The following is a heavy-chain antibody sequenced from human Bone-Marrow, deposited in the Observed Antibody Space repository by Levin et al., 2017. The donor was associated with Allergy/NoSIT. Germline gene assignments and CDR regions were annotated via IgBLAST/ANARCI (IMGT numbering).Heavy chain of an antibody. CDR3: ARGSITIFGVVGYYYGMDV. D-gene: IGHD3-3*01. CDR1: GYTFTSYD. CDR2: MNPNSGNT. J-gene: IGHJ6*02. V-gene: IGHV1-8*01. Sequence: ASVKVSCKASGYTFTSYDINWVRQATGQGLEWMGWMNPNSGNTGYAQKFQGRVTMTRNTSISTAYMELSSLRSEDTAVYYCARGSITIFGVVGYYYGMDVWGQGTTVTVSS.